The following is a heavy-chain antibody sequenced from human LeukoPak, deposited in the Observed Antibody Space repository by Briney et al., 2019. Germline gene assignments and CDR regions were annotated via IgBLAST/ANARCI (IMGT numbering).Heavy chain of an antibody. CDR3: ASLGRGYGGKSRSPRMGYFDL. Sequence: GGSLRLSCAASGFTVSSNYMSWVRQAPGKGLEWVSVIYSGGSAYYADSVKGRFTISRDNSKNTLYLQMNSLRAEDTAVYYCASLGRGYGGKSRSPRMGYFDLWGRGTLVTVSS. D-gene: IGHD4-23*01. CDR1: GFTVSSNY. CDR2: IYSGGSA. J-gene: IGHJ2*01. V-gene: IGHV3-53*01.